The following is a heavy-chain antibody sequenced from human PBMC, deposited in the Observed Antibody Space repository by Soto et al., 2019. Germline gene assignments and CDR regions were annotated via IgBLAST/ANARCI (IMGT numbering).Heavy chain of an antibody. CDR3: ARDPYAHNDFWSGYRGYGMDV. V-gene: IGHV1-18*01. J-gene: IGHJ6*02. CDR2: ISAYNGNT. D-gene: IGHD3-3*01. CDR1: GYTFTSYG. Sequence: QVQLVQSGAEVKKPGASVKVSCKASGYTFTSYGISWVRQAPGQGLEWMGWISAYNGNTNYAQKLQGRLTMTTDTSTRTDYMELRSLRSDDTAVYYCARDPYAHNDFWSGYRGYGMDVWGQGTTVTVSS.